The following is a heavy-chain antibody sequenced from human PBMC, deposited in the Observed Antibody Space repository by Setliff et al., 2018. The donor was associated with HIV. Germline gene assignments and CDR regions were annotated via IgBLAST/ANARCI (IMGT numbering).Heavy chain of an antibody. CDR3: VTSPLPGSSDYIWGSDYFDY. CDR1: GFIVSTFW. Sequence: PGGSLRLSCAASGFIVSTFWMTWVRQAPGKGLEWIANINEDGNKKYHAASVKGRFTISRDNSKNTLYLHLDSLTAEDTAVYYCVTSPLPGSSDYIWGSDYFDYWGQGALVTVSS. D-gene: IGHD3-16*01. J-gene: IGHJ4*02. CDR2: INEDGNKK. V-gene: IGHV3-7*01.